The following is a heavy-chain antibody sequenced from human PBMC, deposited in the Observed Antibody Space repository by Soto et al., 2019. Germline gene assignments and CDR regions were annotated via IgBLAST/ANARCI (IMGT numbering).Heavy chain of an antibody. V-gene: IGHV3-23*01. CDR2: LSGSGGTT. D-gene: IGHD6-19*01. CDR3: AKDQIPSGWYCFDH. Sequence: PGGSLGLSCVASGFTFSSYAMSWVRQAPGKGLEWVSALSGSGGTTYYADSVKGRFTISRDNSKNTLYLRMNSLRAEDTAVYYCAKDQIPSGWYCFDHWGQGTLVTVSS. J-gene: IGHJ4*02. CDR1: GFTFSSYA.